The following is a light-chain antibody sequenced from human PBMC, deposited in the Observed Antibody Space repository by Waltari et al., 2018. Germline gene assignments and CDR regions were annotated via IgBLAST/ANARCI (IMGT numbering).Light chain of an antibody. Sequence: DIQMTQSPSTLSASVGDRLTITCRASQSISSWLAWYQQKPGKAPKLLIYKASSLESGVPSRFSGSGSGTEFTLTISSLQPDDFATYYCQQYNSYPETFGQGTKVEIK. CDR1: QSISSW. CDR2: KAS. V-gene: IGKV1-5*03. J-gene: IGKJ1*01. CDR3: QQYNSYPET.